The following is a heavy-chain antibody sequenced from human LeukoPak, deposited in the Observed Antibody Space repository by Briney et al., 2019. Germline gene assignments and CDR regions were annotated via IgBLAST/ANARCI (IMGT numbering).Heavy chain of an antibody. Sequence: GGSLRLSCAASGFTFSSYSMNWVRQAPGKGLEWVSSISSSSSYIYYADSVKGRFTISRDNAKNSLYLQMNSLRAEDTAVYYCAREETKDFWSGYYEGLYYGMDVWGQGTTVTVSS. CDR1: GFTFSSYS. CDR3: AREETKDFWSGYYEGLYYGMDV. CDR2: ISSSSSYI. V-gene: IGHV3-21*01. D-gene: IGHD3-3*01. J-gene: IGHJ6*02.